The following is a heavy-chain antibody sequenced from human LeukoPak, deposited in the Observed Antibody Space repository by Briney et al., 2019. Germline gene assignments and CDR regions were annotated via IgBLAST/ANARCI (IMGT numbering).Heavy chain of an antibody. V-gene: IGHV3-7*03. CDR1: GFTFRNYW. Sequence: PGGSLRLSCIGSGFTFRNYWMGWFRQAPGKGLQWVATIKPDESQKFLLDSVKGRFTISRDNAKESLYLQMDSLRVEDTAVYYCAKDEDEQWLVRYFDYWGQGTLVTVSS. D-gene: IGHD6-19*01. CDR3: AKDEDEQWLVRYFDY. J-gene: IGHJ4*02. CDR2: IKPDESQK.